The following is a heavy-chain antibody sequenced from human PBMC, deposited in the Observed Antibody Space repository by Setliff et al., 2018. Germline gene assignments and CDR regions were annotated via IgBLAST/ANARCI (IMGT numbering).Heavy chain of an antibody. Sequence: SSETLSLTCTVYGGSFTNYYWGWIRQSPGKGLEWSGEINHSGSTNYNPALKSRLTISVDASTNQFSLKLNSVTAADTAEYYFRLANCSKNCEEALDYRSQGTLVTVSS. CDR3: RLANCSKNCEEALDY. J-gene: IGHJ4*02. V-gene: IGHV4-34*01. CDR1: GGSFTNYY. D-gene: IGHD2-2*01. CDR2: INHSGST.